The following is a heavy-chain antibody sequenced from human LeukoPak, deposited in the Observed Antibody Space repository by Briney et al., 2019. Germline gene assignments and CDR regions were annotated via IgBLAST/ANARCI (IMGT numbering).Heavy chain of an antibody. CDR1: GFTVSSNY. V-gene: IGHV3-53*01. Sequence: GGSLRLSCAASGFTVSSNYMSWVRQAPGKGLEWVSVIYSGGSTYYADSVKGRFTISRDNSKNTLYLQMNSLRAEDTAVYYCARVWFGELTFDYWGQGTLVTVSS. D-gene: IGHD3-10*01. J-gene: IGHJ4*02. CDR2: IYSGGST. CDR3: ARVWFGELTFDY.